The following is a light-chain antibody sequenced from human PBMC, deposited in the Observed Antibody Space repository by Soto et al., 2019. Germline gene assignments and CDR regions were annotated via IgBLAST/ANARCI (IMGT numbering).Light chain of an antibody. CDR2: DAS. Sequence: DIQMTHSPSTLSASVGDRVTITFLASQSINKWLAWYQQKPGKAPKILIYDASSLESGVPSRFSGSGSGTGFTLTISRVQPEDFATYYCQQYETYLKTFGQGTKVDIK. CDR1: QSINKW. J-gene: IGKJ1*01. V-gene: IGKV1-5*01. CDR3: QQYETYLKT.